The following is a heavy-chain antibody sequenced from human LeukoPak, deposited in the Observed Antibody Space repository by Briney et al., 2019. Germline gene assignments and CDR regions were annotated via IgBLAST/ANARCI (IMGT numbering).Heavy chain of an antibody. J-gene: IGHJ4*02. D-gene: IGHD3-10*01. Sequence: ASVKASCTASGYTFTSYGISWVRQAPGQGLEWMGWISAYNGNTNYAQKLQGRVTMTTDTSTSTAYMELRSLRSDDTAVYYCARDRGITMVRGVPQPFDWGQGTLVTVSS. CDR2: ISAYNGNT. V-gene: IGHV1-18*04. CDR1: GYTFTSYG. CDR3: ARDRGITMVRGVPQPFD.